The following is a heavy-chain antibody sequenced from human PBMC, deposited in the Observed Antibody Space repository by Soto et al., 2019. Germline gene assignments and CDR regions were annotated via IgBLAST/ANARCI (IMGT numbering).Heavy chain of an antibody. CDR2: IKSKSAGGTT. CDR3: ARGHRSSGKIFDS. CDR1: GFTFSNAW. Sequence: EVQLVESGGGLVKPGGSVRLSCAASGFTFSNAWMSWVRQAPGKGLEWVGRIKSKSAGGTTGYDAPVKDRFTISRDDSKNTLYLQMNSLKIEDTAVYYCARGHRSSGKIFDSWGQGTLVTVSS. V-gene: IGHV3-15*01. D-gene: IGHD3-22*01. J-gene: IGHJ4*02.